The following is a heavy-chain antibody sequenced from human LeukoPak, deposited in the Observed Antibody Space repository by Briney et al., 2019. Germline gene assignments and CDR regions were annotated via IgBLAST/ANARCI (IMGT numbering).Heavy chain of an antibody. V-gene: IGHV3-23*01. J-gene: IGHJ4*02. D-gene: IGHD1-26*01. CDR3: AKGGGSYSAPLDY. CDR2: ISGSGGST. CDR1: GFTFSSYA. Sequence: GGSLRLSCAASGFTFSSYAMGWVRQAPGKGLEWVSAISGSGGSTYYADSVKGRFTISRDNSKNTLYLQMNSLRAEDTAVYYCAKGGGSYSAPLDYWGQGTLVTVSS.